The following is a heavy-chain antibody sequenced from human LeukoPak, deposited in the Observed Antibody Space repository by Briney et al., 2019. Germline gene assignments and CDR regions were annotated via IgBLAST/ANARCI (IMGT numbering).Heavy chain of an antibody. D-gene: IGHD3-10*01. J-gene: IGHJ4*02. CDR2: IWYSGTT. CDR1: GAPISRYH. V-gene: IGHV4-59*01. CDR3: VRTISDGSGDY. Sequence: SETLSLTCTVSGAPISRYHWSWIRQPPEKGLEWIGYIWYSGTTNYNPSLKSRVTMSVDTSKNHFSLRLSSVTAADTAVYYCVRTISDGSGDYWGQGILVTVSA.